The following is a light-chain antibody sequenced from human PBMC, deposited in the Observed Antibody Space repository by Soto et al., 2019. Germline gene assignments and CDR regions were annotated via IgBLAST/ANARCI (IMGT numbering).Light chain of an antibody. Sequence: EVVLTQSPVLLSVSPGESATLSCRASQSVTRNLAWYQQIPGQAPRILVYHANVRATGIPARFSGSGSGTEFSLTISNLQSEDFAVYFCHQYNDWPPITFGQGTRLDIK. CDR1: QSVTRN. CDR3: HQYNDWPPIT. J-gene: IGKJ5*01. CDR2: HAN. V-gene: IGKV3-15*01.